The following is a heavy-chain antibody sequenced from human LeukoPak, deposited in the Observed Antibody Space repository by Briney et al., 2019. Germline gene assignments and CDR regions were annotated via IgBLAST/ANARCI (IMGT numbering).Heavy chain of an antibody. CDR1: GGSISSGGYS. CDR2: IYHSGST. D-gene: IGHD2/OR15-2a*01. V-gene: IGHV4-30-2*02. J-gene: IGHJ3*02. CDR3: ASASLNIYAFDI. Sequence: SETLSLTRAVSGGSISSGGYSWSWIRQPPGKGLEWIGYIYHSGSTYYNPSLKSRATISVHTSKNQFSLKLSSVTSADTAVYYCASASLNIYAFDIWGQGTMVTVSS.